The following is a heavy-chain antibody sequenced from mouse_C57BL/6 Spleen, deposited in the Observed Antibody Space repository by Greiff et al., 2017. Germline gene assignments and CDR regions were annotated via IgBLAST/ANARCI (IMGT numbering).Heavy chain of an antibody. CDR3: ARSRRRGYAMDY. Sequence: EVKLVESGGGLVQPGGSLSLSCAASGFTFTDYYMSWVRQPPGKALEWLGFIRNKANGYTTEYSASVKGRFTISRDNSQSILYLQLNALRAEDSATYYCARSRRRGYAMDYWGQGTSVTVSS. CDR1: GFTFTDYY. D-gene: IGHD3-1*01. V-gene: IGHV7-3*01. J-gene: IGHJ4*01. CDR2: IRNKANGYTT.